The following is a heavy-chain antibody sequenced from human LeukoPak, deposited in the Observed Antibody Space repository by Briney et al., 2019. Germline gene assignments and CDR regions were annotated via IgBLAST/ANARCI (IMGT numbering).Heavy chain of an antibody. Sequence: ASVKVSCKASGYTFTGYYMHWVRQAPGQGLEWMGWINPNSGGTNFAQKFQGRVTMTRDTSSSTAYMELSRLISDDTAVYYCARGSGNYYGGFDFWGQGTLVTVSS. J-gene: IGHJ4*02. V-gene: IGHV1-2*02. CDR1: GYTFTGYY. CDR2: INPNSGGT. D-gene: IGHD1-26*01. CDR3: ARGSGNYYGGFDF.